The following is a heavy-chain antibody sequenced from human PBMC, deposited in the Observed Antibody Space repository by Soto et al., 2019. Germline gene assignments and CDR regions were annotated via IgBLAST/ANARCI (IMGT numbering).Heavy chain of an antibody. J-gene: IGHJ6*03. CDR2: INHSGSS. V-gene: IGHV4-34*01. Sequence: QVQLQQWGAGLLKPSETLSLTCAVYGGSFSGYYWSWIRQPSGKGLEWIGEINHSGSSNTNPSLESRVTISVDTSKKQFSLKLSSMTAADTAVYYCARGGEGLGSYYYYMDVWGKGTTVTVSS. D-gene: IGHD3-10*01. CDR1: GGSFSGYY. CDR3: ARGGEGLGSYYYYMDV.